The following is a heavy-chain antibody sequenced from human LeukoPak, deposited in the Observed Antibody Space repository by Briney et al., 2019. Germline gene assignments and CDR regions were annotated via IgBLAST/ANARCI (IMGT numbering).Heavy chain of an antibody. CDR3: TRDSGTTGEVKFDP. V-gene: IGHV4-4*07. D-gene: IGHD3-10*01. Sequence: SETLSLTCSVSGGSISSYYWSWIRQPAGKGLEWIGRIYSSGTITYNPSLQSRVTMSVDTSKNEFSLKMSSVTAADTAVYYCTRDSGTTGEVKFDPWGQGTLVTVSS. CDR2: IYSSGTI. J-gene: IGHJ5*02. CDR1: GGSISSYY.